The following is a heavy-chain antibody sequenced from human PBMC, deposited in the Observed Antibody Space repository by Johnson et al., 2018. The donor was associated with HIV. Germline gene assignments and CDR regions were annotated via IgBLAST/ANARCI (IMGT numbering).Heavy chain of an antibody. CDR2: IYTGSDST. CDR1: GYSVTGYN. J-gene: IGHJ3*02. Sequence: MQLVESRGGLVQPGGSLRLSCAVSGYSVTGYNMNWVRQAPVKGLEWVSVIYTGSDSTSYTDSVKDRFTISRDNSKNTLYLQMNSLRAEDTAVYYCARELEVGDLRKNYAFDIWGQGTMVTVSS. CDR3: ARELEVGDLRKNYAFDI. D-gene: IGHD4-17*01. V-gene: IGHV3-66*01.